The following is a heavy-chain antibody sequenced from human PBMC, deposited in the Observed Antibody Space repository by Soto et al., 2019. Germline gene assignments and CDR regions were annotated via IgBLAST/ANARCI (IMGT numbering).Heavy chain of an antibody. V-gene: IGHV3-23*01. CDR1: GFTFSSYA. CDR3: AKEGVIQLWFRVGCFDY. Sequence: GGSLRLSCAASGFTFSSYAMSWVRQAPGKGLEWVSAISGSGGSTYYADSVKGRFTISRDNSKNTLYLQMNSLRAEDTAVYYCAKEGVIQLWFRVGCFDYWGQGTLVTVSS. J-gene: IGHJ4*02. D-gene: IGHD5-18*01. CDR2: ISGSGGST.